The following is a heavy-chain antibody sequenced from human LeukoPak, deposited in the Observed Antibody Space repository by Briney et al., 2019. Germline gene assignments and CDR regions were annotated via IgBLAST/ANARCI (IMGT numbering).Heavy chain of an antibody. J-gene: IGHJ5*02. Sequence: LSLTCTVSGDSISSSCYYWGWIRQPPGKGLEWLSYISTSGGSVSYVDSVKGRFTISRDNAKNSVYLQIDSLRAEDTAMYYCARDRQFRLHDPWGQGILVTVSS. CDR2: ISTSGGSV. D-gene: IGHD3-16*01. CDR1: GDSISSSCYY. CDR3: ARDRQFRLHDP. V-gene: IGHV3-11*01.